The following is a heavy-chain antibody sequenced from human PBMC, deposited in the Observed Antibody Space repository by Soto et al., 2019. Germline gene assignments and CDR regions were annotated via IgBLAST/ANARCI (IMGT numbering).Heavy chain of an antibody. CDR3: ARYHIVVAFDYYYMDV. D-gene: IGHD2-15*01. V-gene: IGHV1-3*01. CDR2: INAGNGNT. J-gene: IGHJ6*03. CDR1: GYTFTSYA. Sequence: ASVKVSCKASGYTFTSYAMHWVRQAPGQRLEWMGWINAGNGNTKYSQKFQGRVTITRDTSASTAYMELSSLRSEDTAVYYCARYHIVVAFDYYYMDVWGKGTTVTVSS.